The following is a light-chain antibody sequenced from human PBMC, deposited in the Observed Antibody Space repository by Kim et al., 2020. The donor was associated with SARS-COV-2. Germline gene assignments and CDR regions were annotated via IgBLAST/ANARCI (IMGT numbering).Light chain of an antibody. V-gene: IGKV3-15*01. J-gene: IGKJ5*01. CDR1: QSVSTN. Sequence: EIVMTQSPATLSVSPGERATLSCRTSQSVSTNLAWYQQKPGQAPRLLIYAASTRASGIPARFSGSGSGTEFTLTISSLQSEDFALYYCQHYNNWPLSTFGEGTRLEIK. CDR3: QHYNNWPLST. CDR2: AAS.